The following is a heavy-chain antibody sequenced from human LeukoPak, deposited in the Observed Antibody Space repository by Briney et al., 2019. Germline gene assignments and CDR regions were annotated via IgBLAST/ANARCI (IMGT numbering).Heavy chain of an antibody. CDR3: ATVLYYDSSGYER. CDR2: FYSSGST. CDR1: VGSVSSGSYY. V-gene: IGHV4-61*01. Sequence: SETLSLTCTVSVGSVSSGSYYWTWIRQPPGKGLEWIGYFYSSGSTNYHPSLKSRVTISADTSKNQFSLKLSSVTAADTAMYYCATVLYYDSSGYERWGQGTLVTVSS. D-gene: IGHD3-22*01. J-gene: IGHJ4*02.